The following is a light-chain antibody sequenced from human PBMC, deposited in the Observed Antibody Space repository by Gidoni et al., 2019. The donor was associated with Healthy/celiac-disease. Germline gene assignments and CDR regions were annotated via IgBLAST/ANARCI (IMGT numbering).Light chain of an antibody. J-gene: IGLJ1*01. V-gene: IGLV3-25*03. CDR2: RDS. CDR3: QSADSGGTYV. CDR1: TLPKQY. Sequence: SYELPQPPSVSVSPGQTARITCSGDTLPKQYTYWYQQKPGQAPVLLIYRDSERSSGSPERFSGSTSGTTVTLTISGVQAEDEADYYCQSADSGGTYVFGTGTKVTVL.